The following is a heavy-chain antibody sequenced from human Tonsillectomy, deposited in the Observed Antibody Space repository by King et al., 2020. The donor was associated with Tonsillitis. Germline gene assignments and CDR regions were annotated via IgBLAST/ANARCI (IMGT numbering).Heavy chain of an antibody. CDR3: ARQNYDYLWGNCYYFDY. Sequence: LQLQESGPGLVKPSETLSLTCAVSGGSISSTYYWGWIRQPPGKGLEGIGSIYYSGSPYYNPSLKSRVTISVDTLMNQFSLKLSTVTAADTAVYYCARQNYDYLWGNCYYFDYWGQGTLVTVSS. CDR1: GGSISSTYY. D-gene: IGHD3-16*01. J-gene: IGHJ4*02. CDR2: IYYSGSP. V-gene: IGHV4-39*01.